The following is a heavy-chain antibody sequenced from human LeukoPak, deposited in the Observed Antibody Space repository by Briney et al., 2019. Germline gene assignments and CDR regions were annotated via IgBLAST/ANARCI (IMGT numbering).Heavy chain of an antibody. CDR2: ISSSSSYI. D-gene: IGHD2-15*01. Sequence: GGSLRLSCAASGFTFSSYSMNWVRQAPGKGLEWVSSISSSSSYIYYADSVKGRFTISRDNAKNSLYLQMNSLRAEDTAVYYCAREEDTQDAFDIWGQGTMVTVSS. CDR1: GFTFSSYS. CDR3: AREEDTQDAFDI. J-gene: IGHJ3*02. V-gene: IGHV3-21*01.